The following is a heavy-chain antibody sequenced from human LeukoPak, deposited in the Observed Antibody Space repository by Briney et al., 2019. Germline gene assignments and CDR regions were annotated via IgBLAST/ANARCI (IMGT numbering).Heavy chain of an antibody. Sequence: PSETLSLTCTVSGGSISSYYWSWIRQPPGKGLEWIGYIYYSGSTNYNPSLKSRVTISVDTSKNQFSLKLSSVTAADTAVYYCAGVYSGSYLIDYWGQGTLVAVSS. CDR1: GGSISSYY. CDR3: AGVYSGSYLIDY. CDR2: IYYSGST. V-gene: IGHV4-59*01. J-gene: IGHJ4*02. D-gene: IGHD1-26*01.